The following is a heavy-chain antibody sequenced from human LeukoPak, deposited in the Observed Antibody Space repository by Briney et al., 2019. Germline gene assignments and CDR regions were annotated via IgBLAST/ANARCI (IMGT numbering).Heavy chain of an antibody. CDR3: ANEGEIGYGYFY. CDR2: IKQDGSEK. CDR1: GFTFSNYW. Sequence: GGSLRLSCAASGFTFSNYWMSWVRQAPGKGLEWVANIKQDGSEKNYVDSVKGRFTISRDNAKNSLYLQMNSLRAGDTAVYYCANEGEIGYGYFYWGQGTLVTVSS. V-gene: IGHV3-7*01. D-gene: IGHD5-18*01. J-gene: IGHJ4*02.